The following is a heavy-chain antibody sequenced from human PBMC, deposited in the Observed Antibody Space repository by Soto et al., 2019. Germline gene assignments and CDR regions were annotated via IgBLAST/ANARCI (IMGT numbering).Heavy chain of an antibody. V-gene: IGHV1-8*01. J-gene: IGHJ5*02. CDR2: MNPNSGNT. CDR1: GYTFTSYD. Sequence: ASVKVSCKASGYTFTSYDINWVRQATGQGLEWMGWMNPNSGNTGYAQKFQGRVTMTRNTSISTAYMELSSLRSEDTAVYYCARGRRSSAQPRPNWFDPWGQGPLVTVSS. D-gene: IGHD2-15*01. CDR3: ARGRRSSAQPRPNWFDP.